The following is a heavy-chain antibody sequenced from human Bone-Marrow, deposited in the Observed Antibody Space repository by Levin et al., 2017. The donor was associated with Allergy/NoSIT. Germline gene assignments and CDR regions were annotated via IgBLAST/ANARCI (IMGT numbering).Heavy chain of an antibody. CDR1: GFTFSNYW. Sequence: SCAASGFTFSNYWMHWVRQAPEKGLVWVSHINSDGSNTNYADSVKGRFTISRDNAKNTLYLQMNSLRDEDTAVYYCARGGCSSTSCLDNWGQGTLVTVSP. J-gene: IGHJ4*02. D-gene: IGHD2-2*01. CDR2: INSDGSNT. CDR3: ARGGCSSTSCLDN. V-gene: IGHV3-74*01.